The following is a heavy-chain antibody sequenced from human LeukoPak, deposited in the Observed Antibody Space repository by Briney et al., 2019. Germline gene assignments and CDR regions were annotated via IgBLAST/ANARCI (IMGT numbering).Heavy chain of an antibody. Sequence: GASVKVSCKASGYTFTNYGIFWVRQAPGQGLEWMGWISAYSGNTNYAQKLQGRVTMTTETSTSTAYMELKRLRSDDAAVYCCAICQGCSYDTSGYLGGDYWGQGTLVTVSS. V-gene: IGHV1-18*01. D-gene: IGHD3-22*01. CDR1: GYTFTNYG. J-gene: IGHJ4*02. CDR2: ISAYSGNT. CDR3: AICQGCSYDTSGYLGGDY.